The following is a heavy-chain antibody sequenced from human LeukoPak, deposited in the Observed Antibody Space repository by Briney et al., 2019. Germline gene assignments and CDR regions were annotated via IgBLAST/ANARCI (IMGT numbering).Heavy chain of an antibody. CDR2: ISAYNGNT. D-gene: IGHD6-19*01. CDR3: ARPVIAVAGNGGFVLDY. Sequence: VASVKVSCKASGYTFTSYGISWVRQAPGQGLEWMGWISAYNGNTNYAQKLQGRVTMTTDTSTSTAYMELRSLRSDDTAVYYCARPVIAVAGNGGFVLDYWGQGTLVTASS. CDR1: GYTFTSYG. J-gene: IGHJ4*02. V-gene: IGHV1-18*01.